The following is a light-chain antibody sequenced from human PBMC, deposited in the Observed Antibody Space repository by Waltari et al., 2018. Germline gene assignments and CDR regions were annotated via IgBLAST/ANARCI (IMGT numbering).Light chain of an antibody. CDR2: DVS. Sequence: QSALTQPASVSGSPGQSITISCTGTSSDVGLYDNVSWYQHHPGKAPKLVIYDVSYRPSGISTRFSASKSGNTASLTISGLQAEDEADYYCTSYTGSSTRYVFGTGTKVTVL. CDR1: SSDVGLYDN. J-gene: IGLJ1*01. CDR3: TSYTGSSTRYV. V-gene: IGLV2-14*01.